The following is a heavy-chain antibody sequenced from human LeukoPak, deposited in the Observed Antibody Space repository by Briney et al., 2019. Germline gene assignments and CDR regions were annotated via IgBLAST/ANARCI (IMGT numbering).Heavy chain of an antibody. CDR2: IKEDGSES. Sequence: GGSLRLSCAASGFIFSTYWMTWVRQAPGKGLEWVANIKEDGSESHYVDSVKGRFTISRDNAKNSLYLQMNSLRAEDTAVYYCARTAYYYDSSGYDDAFDIWGQGTMVTVSS. V-gene: IGHV3-7*03. CDR3: ARTAYYYDSSGYDDAFDI. CDR1: GFIFSTYW. D-gene: IGHD3-22*01. J-gene: IGHJ3*02.